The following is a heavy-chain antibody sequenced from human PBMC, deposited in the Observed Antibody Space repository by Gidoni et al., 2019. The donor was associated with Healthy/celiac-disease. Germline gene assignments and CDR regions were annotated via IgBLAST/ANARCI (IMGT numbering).Heavy chain of an antibody. CDR3: AKDSQYCSSTSCQIYYYYYMDV. J-gene: IGHJ6*03. Sequence: EVQLLESGGGLVQPGGSLRLSCAASGFTFSSYAMSWVRQAPGKGLEWVSAISGSGGSTYYADSVKGRFTISRDNSKNTLYLQMNSLRAEDTAVYYCAKDSQYCSSTSCQIYYYYYMDVWGKGTTVTVSS. CDR1: GFTFSSYA. CDR2: ISGSGGST. D-gene: IGHD2-2*01. V-gene: IGHV3-23*01.